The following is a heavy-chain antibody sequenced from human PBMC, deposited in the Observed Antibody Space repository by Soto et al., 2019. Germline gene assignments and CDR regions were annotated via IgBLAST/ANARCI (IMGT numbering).Heavy chain of an antibody. V-gene: IGHV4-59*08. D-gene: IGHD1-26*01. CDR3: ARIYGVGTNYYYMDV. J-gene: IGHJ6*03. CDR2: IYSSETT. Sequence: QVQLQESGPGLVKPSETLSLTCSVSGGSISSYYWSWIRQPPGKGLEWIGYIYSSETTTYNPSLKSRVTISIDTSKNQFSLKLSSVTAADTAVYYCARIYGVGTNYYYMDVWGKGTTVTVSS. CDR1: GGSISSYY.